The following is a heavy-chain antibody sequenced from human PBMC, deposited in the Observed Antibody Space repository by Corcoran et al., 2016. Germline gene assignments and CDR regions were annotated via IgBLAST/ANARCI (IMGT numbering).Heavy chain of an antibody. CDR1: GGSFSGYY. V-gene: IGHV4-34*01. CDR2: IKHSGST. CDR3: ARAGRRGGTRPFAY. Sequence: QVQLQQWGAGLLKPSETLSLTCAVYGGSFSGYYWSWIRQPPGKGLEWIGEIKHSGSTNYNPSLKSRVSISVDESKNQFSMKLSSVTAAATAVYYCARAGRRGGTRPFAYWGQGTLVTVSS. D-gene: IGHD2-15*01. J-gene: IGHJ4*02.